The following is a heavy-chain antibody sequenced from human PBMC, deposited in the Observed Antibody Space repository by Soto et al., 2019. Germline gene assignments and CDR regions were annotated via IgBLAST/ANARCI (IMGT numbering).Heavy chain of an antibody. CDR2: INQEGRES. CDR1: GFTLSRYW. CDR3: VGSNIVSA. D-gene: IGHD5-12*01. V-gene: IGHV3-7*01. J-gene: IGHJ5*02. Sequence: GSLRLSCVASGFTLSRYWMSWVRQAPGKGLEWVANINQEGRESHYVDSVKGRFTISRGNAKNSLYLQMNSLRVEDTGLYYCVGSNIVSAWGQGTLVTVSS.